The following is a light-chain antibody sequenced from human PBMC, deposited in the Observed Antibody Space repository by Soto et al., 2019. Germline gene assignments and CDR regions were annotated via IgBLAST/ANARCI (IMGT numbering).Light chain of an antibody. CDR1: QSVGSH. J-gene: IGKJ4*01. V-gene: IGKV1-39*01. CDR3: QQSDTTPFT. CDR2: AAS. Sequence: DIHITQSPSSLSASVGDRVTISGRASQSVGSHVNWYQHKPGKAPKLLISAASNLQSGVPSRFSGSGSGAVFTLTVNNLQPEDLAVYYCQQSDTTPFTFGGGTKVDI.